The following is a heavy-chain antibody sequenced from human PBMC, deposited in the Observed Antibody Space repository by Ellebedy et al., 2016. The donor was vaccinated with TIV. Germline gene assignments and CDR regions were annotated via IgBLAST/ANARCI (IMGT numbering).Heavy chain of an antibody. J-gene: IGHJ4*02. CDR3: ASTGLTTYDYVWGSYRYDF. CDR1: GASISSTSYY. D-gene: IGHD3-16*02. V-gene: IGHV4-39*02. Sequence: SETLSLXCNVSGASISSTSYYWGWIRQPTGKGLEWIGNIYYSGRTSYNSSLKSRVTISADTTKNHFSLRLNSVTAADTAVYYGASTGLTTYDYVWGSYRYDFWGQGILVTVPS. CDR2: IYYSGRT.